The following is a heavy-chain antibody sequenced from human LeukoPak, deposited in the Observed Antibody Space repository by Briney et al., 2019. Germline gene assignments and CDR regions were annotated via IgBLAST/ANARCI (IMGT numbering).Heavy chain of an antibody. D-gene: IGHD6-13*01. Sequence: SQTLSLTCAISGDSVSSNSAAWNWIRQSPSRGLEWLGRTYYRSKWYNDYAVSVKSRITINPDTSKNQFSLQLNSVTPEDTAVYYCARSGSKNSSSWYDAFDIWGQGTMVTVSS. CDR1: GDSVSSNSAA. CDR3: ARSGSKNSSSWYDAFDI. J-gene: IGHJ3*02. V-gene: IGHV6-1*01. CDR2: TYYRSKWYN.